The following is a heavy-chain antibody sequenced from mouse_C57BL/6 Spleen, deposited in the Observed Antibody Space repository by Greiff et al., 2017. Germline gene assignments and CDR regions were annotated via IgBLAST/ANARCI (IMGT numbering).Heavy chain of an antibody. Sequence: EVHLVASGPELVKPGASVQISCKASGYSFTDYNMNWVKQSNGKSLEWIGVINPNYGTTSYNQKFKGKATLTVDQSSSTAYMQLNSLTSEDSAVYYCAYDGYGGNFDYWGQGTTLTVSS. V-gene: IGHV1-39*01. J-gene: IGHJ2*01. CDR1: GYSFTDYN. CDR3: AYDGYGGNFDY. CDR2: INPNYGTT. D-gene: IGHD2-3*01.